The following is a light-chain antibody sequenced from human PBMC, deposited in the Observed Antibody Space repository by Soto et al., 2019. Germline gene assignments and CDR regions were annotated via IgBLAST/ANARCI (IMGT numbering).Light chain of an antibody. CDR3: SSYTTSNTRQIV. J-gene: IGLJ1*01. V-gene: IGLV2-14*03. Sequence: QSALTQPASVSGSPGQSITISCTGTSSDVGGYNYVSCYQHHPGKAPKLIIYDVSNRPSGVSNRFSGSKSGNTASLTISGRQPEDEADYYCSSYTTSNTRQIVFGTGTKLTVL. CDR2: DVS. CDR1: SSDVGGYNY.